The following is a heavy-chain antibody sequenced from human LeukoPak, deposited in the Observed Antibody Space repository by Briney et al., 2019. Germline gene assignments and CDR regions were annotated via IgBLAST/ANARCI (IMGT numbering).Heavy chain of an antibody. J-gene: IGHJ6*03. V-gene: IGHV4-34*01. D-gene: IGHD2-15*01. CDR3: ARQTCRGATCYRVDQYYYIDV. CDR1: GWSFSSYY. Sequence: KPSETLSLTCAVYGWSFSSYYRSWIRQPPGKGLEWIVEINHSGSTNYNPSLKTRFTTSIKTSKRRFFLKLASVTAAGTGVYYGARQTCRGATCYRVDQYYYIDVWGKGTTVTVSS. CDR2: INHSGST.